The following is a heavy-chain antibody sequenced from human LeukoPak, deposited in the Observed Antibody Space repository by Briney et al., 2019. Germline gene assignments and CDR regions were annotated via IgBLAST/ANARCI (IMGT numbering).Heavy chain of an antibody. D-gene: IGHD3-22*01. CDR3: ARSSIYDGSGYPNY. V-gene: IGHV4-39*01. J-gene: IGHJ4*02. CDR2: IYYSGST. CDR1: GXSISSSSYY. Sequence: SETLSLTCTVSGXSISSSSYYWGWIRQPPGKGLEWIRTIYYSGSTYYNPSLKSRVTISVDTSKKQFSLKLSSVTAADTALYYCARSSIYDGSGYPNYWGQGTLVTVSS.